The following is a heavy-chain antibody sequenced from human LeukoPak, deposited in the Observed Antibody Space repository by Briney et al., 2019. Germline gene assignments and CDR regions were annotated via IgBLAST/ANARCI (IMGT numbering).Heavy chain of an antibody. D-gene: IGHD6-19*01. V-gene: IGHV1-24*01. J-gene: IGHJ4*02. CDR2: FDPEDGET. Sequence: ASVKVSCKASGYTFTSYYMHWVRQAPGKGLEWMGGFDPEDGETIYAQKFQGRVTMTEDTSTDTAYMELSSLRSEDTAVYYCATQAVAGIFDYWGQGTLVTVSS. CDR3: ATQAVAGIFDY. CDR1: GYTFTSYY.